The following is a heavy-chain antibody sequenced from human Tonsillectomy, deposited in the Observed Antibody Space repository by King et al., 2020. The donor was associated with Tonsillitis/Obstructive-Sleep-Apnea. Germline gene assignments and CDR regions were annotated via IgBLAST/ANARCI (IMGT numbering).Heavy chain of an antibody. CDR1: GFTFSSYS. V-gene: IGHV3-21*01. D-gene: IGHD5-12*01. CDR3: AREGYDYETYYFDY. J-gene: IGHJ4*02. Sequence: VQLVESGGGLVKPGGSLRLSCAASGFTFSSYSMNWVRQAPGKGPEWVSSISSSSSYIYYADSVKGRFTISRDNAKNSLYLQMNSLRAEDTAVYYCAREGYDYETYYFDYWGQGTLVTVSS. CDR2: ISSSSSYI.